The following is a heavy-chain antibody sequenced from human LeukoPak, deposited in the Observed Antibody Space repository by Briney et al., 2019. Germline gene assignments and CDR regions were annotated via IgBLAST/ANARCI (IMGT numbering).Heavy chain of an antibody. J-gene: IGHJ5*02. Sequence: ASVKVSCKPSGYTFTGYYMHWVRQAPGQGLEWMGWINPNSGGTNYAQKFQGRVTMTRDTSISTAYMELSRLRSDDTAVYYWARDSLGVITDWGRWFDPWGQGTLVTVSS. V-gene: IGHV1-2*02. D-gene: IGHD1-14*01. CDR1: GYTFTGYY. CDR3: ARDSLGVITDWGRWFDP. CDR2: INPNSGGT.